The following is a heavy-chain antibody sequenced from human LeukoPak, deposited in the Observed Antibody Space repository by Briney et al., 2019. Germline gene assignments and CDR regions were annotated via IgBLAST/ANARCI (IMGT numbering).Heavy chain of an antibody. CDR2: FDPEDGET. Sequence: ASVKVSCKVSGYTLTELSMHWVRQAPGKGLEWMGGFDPEDGETIYAQKFQGRVTMTEDTSTDTAYMELSSLRSDDTAVYYCARNPTLQGSGGNNWFDPWGQGTLVTVSS. V-gene: IGHV1-24*01. J-gene: IGHJ5*02. CDR3: ARNPTLQGSGGNNWFDP. CDR1: GYTLTELS. D-gene: IGHD3-10*01.